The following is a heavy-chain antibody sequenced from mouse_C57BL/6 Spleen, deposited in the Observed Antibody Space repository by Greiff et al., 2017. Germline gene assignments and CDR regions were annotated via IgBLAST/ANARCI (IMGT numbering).Heavy chain of an antibody. CDR3: ARHEGDAMDY. V-gene: IGHV5-6*01. CDR1: GFTFSSYG. CDR2: ISSGGSYT. Sequence: EVMLVESGGDLVKPGGSLKLSCAASGFTFSSYGMPWVRQTPDKRLEWVATISSGGSYTYYPDSVKGRFTISRDNTKNTLYLQMSTLKAEDTDMYYCARHEGDAMDYWGQGTSVTVSS. J-gene: IGHJ4*01.